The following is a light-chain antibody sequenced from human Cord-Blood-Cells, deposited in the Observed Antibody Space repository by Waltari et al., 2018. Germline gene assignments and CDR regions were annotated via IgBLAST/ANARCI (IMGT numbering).Light chain of an antibody. V-gene: IGLV2-23*02. J-gene: IGLJ1*01. CDR3: FSYAGSSTYV. CDR1: SSDVGSYNL. Sequence: QSALTQPASVSGSPGQSITISCTGTSSDVGSYNLVSWYQQHPGKAPKLMIYEVSKRPSGVSNRCSGSKSGNTASLTISGLQAEDEADYYCFSYAGSSTYVFGTGTKVTVL. CDR2: EVS.